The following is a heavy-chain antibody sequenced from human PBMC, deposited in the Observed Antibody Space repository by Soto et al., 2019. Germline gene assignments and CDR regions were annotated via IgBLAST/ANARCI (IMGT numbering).Heavy chain of an antibody. CDR3: ARELRFLEWLAYMDV. V-gene: IGHV4-59*01. J-gene: IGHJ6*03. D-gene: IGHD3-3*01. CDR1: GGYISSYC. Sequence: SETMCLTCTVAGGYISSYCWSWIRPTPGKGLEWIGYIYYSGSTNYNPSLKSRVTISVDTSKNQFSLKLSSVTAADTAVYYCARELRFLEWLAYMDVWGKGTTVTVSS. CDR2: IYYSGST.